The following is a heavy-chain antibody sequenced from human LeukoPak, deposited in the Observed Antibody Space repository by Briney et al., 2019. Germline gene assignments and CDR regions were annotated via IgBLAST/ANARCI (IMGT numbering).Heavy chain of an antibody. D-gene: IGHD3-10*01. CDR3: AREACFRSGIDYYYRVDV. Sequence: ASVKVSCKTSGYTFTNCGLSWVRQAPGQGLEWMGWISAYNGNTNYAQKLQGRVTMTTDTSTTTAYMELRSLRSDDTAVYYCAREACFRSGIDYYYRVDVWGQGNKVTVSS. CDR2: ISAYNGNT. J-gene: IGHJ6*02. V-gene: IGHV1-18*01. CDR1: GYTFTNCG.